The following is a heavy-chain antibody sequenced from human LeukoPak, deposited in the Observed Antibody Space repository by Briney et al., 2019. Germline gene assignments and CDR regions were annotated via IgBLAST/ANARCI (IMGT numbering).Heavy chain of an antibody. Sequence: GGSLRLSCAASGFTFSSYAMSWVRQAPGKGLEWVSAISGSGGSTYYADSVKGRFTISRDNSKNTLYLQMNSLRAEDTAVYYCAKASYGSGSYRSPFDYWGQGTLVTVSS. CDR3: AKASYGSGSYRSPFDY. V-gene: IGHV3-23*01. CDR1: GFTFSSYA. CDR2: ISGSGGST. D-gene: IGHD3-10*01. J-gene: IGHJ4*02.